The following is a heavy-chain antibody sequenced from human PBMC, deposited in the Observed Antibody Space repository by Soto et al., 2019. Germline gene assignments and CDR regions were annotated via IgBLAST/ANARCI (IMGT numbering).Heavy chain of an antibody. CDR1: GYTFTSYA. D-gene: IGHD1-26*01. Sequence: ASVKVSCKASGYTFTSYAMHWVRQAPGQRLEWMGWINAGNGNTKYSQKFQGRVTITRDTSASTAYMELSSLRTEDTAVYYCARTMVGATPADYWGQGTLVTVSS. CDR2: INAGNGNT. J-gene: IGHJ4*02. V-gene: IGHV1-3*01. CDR3: ARTMVGATPADY.